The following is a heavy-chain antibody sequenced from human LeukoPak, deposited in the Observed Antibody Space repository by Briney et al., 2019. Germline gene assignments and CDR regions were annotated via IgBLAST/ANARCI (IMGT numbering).Heavy chain of an antibody. V-gene: IGHV3-64*01. CDR1: GFTFSSYA. D-gene: IGHD3-16*01. CDR3: ARERRGDDAFDI. Sequence: GGSLRLSCSASGFTFSSYAMHWVRQAPGKGLEYASTISTNGGRTYYANSVKGRFTISRDNSKNTVYLQMGSLRAEDMAVYYCARERRGDDAFDIWGQGTMVTVSS. CDR2: ISTNGGRT. J-gene: IGHJ3*02.